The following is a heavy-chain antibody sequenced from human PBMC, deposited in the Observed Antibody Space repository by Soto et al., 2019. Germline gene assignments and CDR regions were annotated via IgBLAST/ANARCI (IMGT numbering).Heavy chain of an antibody. CDR3: AREWGLLPYYVMNV. V-gene: IGHV4-61*03. D-gene: IGHD7-27*01. CDR2: ISYTGRT. Sequence: KPSETLSLTCIVSADSVTSGSYYWTWLRQPPGKGLEWIGYISYTGRTKYNPSLQSRVTISVDTSKNDFSLNLSSVTAADTAVYFCAREWGLLPYYVMNVWGQGTAVTVSS. J-gene: IGHJ6*02. CDR1: ADSVTSGSYY.